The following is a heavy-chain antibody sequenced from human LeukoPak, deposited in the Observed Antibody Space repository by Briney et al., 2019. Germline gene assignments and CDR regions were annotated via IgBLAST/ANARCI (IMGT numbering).Heavy chain of an antibody. CDR3: ATFQADYDSSGYAAFDI. CDR2: IYPGDSDT. Sequence: GASLKISCKGSGYSFTSYWIGWVRQMPGKGLEWMGIIYPGDSDTRYSPSFQGQVTISADKSISTAYLQWSSLKASDTAMYYCATFQADYDSSGYAAFDIWGQGTMVTVSS. V-gene: IGHV5-51*01. CDR1: GYSFTSYW. J-gene: IGHJ3*02. D-gene: IGHD3-22*01.